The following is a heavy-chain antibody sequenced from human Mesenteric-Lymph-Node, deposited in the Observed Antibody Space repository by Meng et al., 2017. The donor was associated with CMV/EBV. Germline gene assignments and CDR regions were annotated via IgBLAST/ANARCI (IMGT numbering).Heavy chain of an antibody. CDR3: ARDSLELENGWFDP. V-gene: IGHV3-21*01. CDR2: ISSTSYYI. D-gene: IGHD1-1*01. J-gene: IGHJ5*02. CDR1: EFSINNYI. Sequence: GGSLRLSCAASEFSINNYIMNWFRQAPGKGLEWVSSISSTSYYIYYADSVKGRFTISRDNAKNSLYLQMSSLRAEDTAVYYCARDSLELENGWFDPWGQGTLVTVSS.